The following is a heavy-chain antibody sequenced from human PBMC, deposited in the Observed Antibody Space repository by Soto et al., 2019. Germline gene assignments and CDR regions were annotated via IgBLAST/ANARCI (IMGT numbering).Heavy chain of an antibody. CDR1: GGSFSLYY. Sequence: SETLSLTCVVYGGSFSLYYWSWLRQPPGKGLEWIGEINDSGSTNYNPSLTSRVTISVDTSKNQFSLKLSSVTAADTAVYYCARHRYSYGVYYFDYWGQGTLVTVSS. D-gene: IGHD5-18*01. CDR3: ARHRYSYGVYYFDY. V-gene: IGHV4-34*01. J-gene: IGHJ4*02. CDR2: INDSGST.